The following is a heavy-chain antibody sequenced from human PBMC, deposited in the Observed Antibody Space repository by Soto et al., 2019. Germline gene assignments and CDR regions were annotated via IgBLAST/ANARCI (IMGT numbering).Heavy chain of an antibody. Sequence: GGSLRLSCAASGFTFSSYAMHWVRQAPGKGLEWVAVISYDGSNKYYADSVKGRFTISRDNSKNTLYLQMNSLRAEDTAVYYCARVQIYDSSGLTGFNDYWGQGTLVTVSS. V-gene: IGHV3-30-3*01. J-gene: IGHJ4*02. CDR3: ARVQIYDSSGLTGFNDY. CDR1: GFTFSSYA. CDR2: ISYDGSNK. D-gene: IGHD3-22*01.